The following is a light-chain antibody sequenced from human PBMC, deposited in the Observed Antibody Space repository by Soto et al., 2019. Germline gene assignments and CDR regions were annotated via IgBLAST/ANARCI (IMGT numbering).Light chain of an antibody. CDR1: SSDIGGYNY. J-gene: IGLJ2*01. CDR2: EVS. CDR3: SSYTNSSTHLV. Sequence: QSVLTQPASVSGSPGQSITMSCTGTSSDIGGYNYVSWYQQRPGKAPKLLIYEVSNRPSGVSDRFSGSKSGNTASLTISGLQAGDEATYHCSSYTNSSTHLVFGGGTQLTVL. V-gene: IGLV2-14*01.